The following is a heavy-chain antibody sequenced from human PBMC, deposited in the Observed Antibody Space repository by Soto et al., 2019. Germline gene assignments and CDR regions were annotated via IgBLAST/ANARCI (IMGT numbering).Heavy chain of an antibody. V-gene: IGHV1-18*01. J-gene: IGHJ5*02. CDR1: GYTFNSYA. CDR3: ARDFGRLDP. CDR2: ISAYNGNT. D-gene: IGHD3-10*01. Sequence: QVQLVQSGAEVKKPGASVNISCKASGYTFNSYAFSWVRQAPGQGLEWMGWISAYNGNTVYAQSLQGRVTMTTDTSTRTAYMELRSLRSDDTAVYYCARDFGRLDPWGQGTLVNVSS.